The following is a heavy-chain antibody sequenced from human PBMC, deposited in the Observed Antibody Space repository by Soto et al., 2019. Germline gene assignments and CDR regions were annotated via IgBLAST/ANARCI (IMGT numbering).Heavy chain of an antibody. CDR1: GDYIHVGGYY. CDR2: IYYTGKT. D-gene: IGHD2-2*01. Sequence: QVQLQESGPGLVKPSQTLSLTCSVSGDYIHVGGYYWTWIRQRPGKGLEWMGYIYYTGKTYYNPSLESRLTMSVDRSKNQFSLRLTSVTAADTAVYFCGRDLTSNANCIDPWGQGTLVTVCS. CDR3: GRDLTSNANCIDP. V-gene: IGHV4-30-4*01. J-gene: IGHJ5*02.